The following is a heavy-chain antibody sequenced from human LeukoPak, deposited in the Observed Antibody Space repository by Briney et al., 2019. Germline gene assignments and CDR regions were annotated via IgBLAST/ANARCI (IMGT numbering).Heavy chain of an antibody. CDR2: ISGSGDST. CDR3: ARKIAAPDY. Sequence: GGSLRLSCAASGFTFNNYAMSWVRQAPGKGLEWVSAISGSGDSTYYADSVKGRFTISRDNSKNTLNLHMNSLRAEDTAVYCCARKIAAPDYWGQGTLVTVSS. V-gene: IGHV3-23*01. J-gene: IGHJ4*02. D-gene: IGHD6-6*01. CDR1: GFTFNNYA.